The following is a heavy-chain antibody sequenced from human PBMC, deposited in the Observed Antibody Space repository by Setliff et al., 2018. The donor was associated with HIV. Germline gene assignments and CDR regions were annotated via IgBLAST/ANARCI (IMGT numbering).Heavy chain of an antibody. D-gene: IGHD6-13*01. CDR1: GYTFTSYG. CDR3: ARGRMAAAGMFIPRALDH. Sequence: ASVKVSCKASGYTFTSYGISWVRQAPGQRLEWMGWINPGNGNIKYSQKFQGRVTMTRDTSTSTAYMELRSLRSDDTAIFYCARGRMAAAGMFIPRALDHWGQGTLVTVS. CDR2: INPGNGNI. V-gene: IGHV1-18*01. J-gene: IGHJ4*02.